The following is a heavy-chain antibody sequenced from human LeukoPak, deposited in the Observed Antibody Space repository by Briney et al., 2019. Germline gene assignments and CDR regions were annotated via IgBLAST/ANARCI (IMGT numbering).Heavy chain of an antibody. CDR3: AKDFVAQQLANYFDY. D-gene: IGHD6-13*01. Sequence: SVKVSCKASGGTFSSYAISWVRQAPGQGLEWMGRIIPILGIANYAQKFQGRVTITADKSTSTAYMELSSLRSEDTAVYYCAKDFVAQQLANYFDYWGQGTLVTVSS. CDR1: GGTFSSYA. V-gene: IGHV1-69*04. J-gene: IGHJ4*02. CDR2: IIPILGIA.